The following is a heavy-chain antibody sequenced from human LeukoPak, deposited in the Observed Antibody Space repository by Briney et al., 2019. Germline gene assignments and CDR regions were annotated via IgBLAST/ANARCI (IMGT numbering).Heavy chain of an antibody. Sequence: GGSLRLSCAASGFTFSSYGMHWVRQAPGKGLEWVAVIWYDGSNKYYADSVKGRFTISRDNSKNTLYLQMNSLRAEDTAVYYCAKDRSYYDSSGPYRFDYWGQGTLVTVSS. CDR3: AKDRSYYDSSGPYRFDY. J-gene: IGHJ4*02. CDR1: GFTFSSYG. V-gene: IGHV3-30*02. D-gene: IGHD3-22*01. CDR2: IWYDGSNK.